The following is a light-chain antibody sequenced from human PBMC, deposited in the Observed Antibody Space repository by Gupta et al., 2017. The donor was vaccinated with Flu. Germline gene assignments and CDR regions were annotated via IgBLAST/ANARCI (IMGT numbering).Light chain of an antibody. Sequence: SQLTQDPAVSLAFGQTVRTTCQGDSPRNFYASWYQQKPGQAPVLVIYAKNIRPSGIPDRFSGSSSGNTATLTINXAXAEDEAXYYWNSRESNDNHQAVFGGGNKLTVL. CDR1: SPRNFY. CDR2: AKN. J-gene: IGLJ2*01. CDR3: NSRESNDNHQAV. V-gene: IGLV3-19*01.